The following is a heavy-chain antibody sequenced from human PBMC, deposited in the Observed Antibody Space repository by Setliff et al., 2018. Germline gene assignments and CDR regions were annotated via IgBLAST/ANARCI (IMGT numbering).Heavy chain of an antibody. D-gene: IGHD1-26*01. J-gene: IGHJ4*02. CDR2: ISSSSSTI. Sequence: PGGSLRLSCAASGFTFSSYSMNWVRQAPGKGLGWVSYISSSSSTIYYADSVKGRFTISRDSAKNSLYLQMNSLRAEDTAVYYCARDRGSGSYFLRYFDYWGQGTLVTVSS. CDR1: GFTFSSYS. V-gene: IGHV3-48*01. CDR3: ARDRGSGSYFLRYFDY.